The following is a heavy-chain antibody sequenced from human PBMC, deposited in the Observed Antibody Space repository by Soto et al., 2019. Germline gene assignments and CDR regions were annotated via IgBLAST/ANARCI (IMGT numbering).Heavy chain of an antibody. CDR1: GGSISSSSYY. CDR3: ARHTQGYCSSTSCPSYYYYGMDF. CDR2: IYYSGST. Sequence: ETLSLTCTVSGGSISSSSYYWGWIRQPPGKGLEWIGSIYYSGSTYYNPSLKSRVTISVDTSKNQFSLKLSSVTAADTAVYYCARHTQGYCSSTSCPSYYYYGMDFWGQGTTVTVSS. J-gene: IGHJ6*02. V-gene: IGHV4-39*01. D-gene: IGHD2-2*01.